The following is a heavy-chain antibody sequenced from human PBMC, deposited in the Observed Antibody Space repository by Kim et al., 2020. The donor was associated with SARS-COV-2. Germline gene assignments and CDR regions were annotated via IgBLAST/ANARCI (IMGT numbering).Heavy chain of an antibody. J-gene: IGHJ6*02. CDR1: GFTFSNAW. CDR3: TTDPVSGWSGSLSYYYYGMDV. D-gene: IGHD6-19*01. CDR2: IKSKTDGGTT. V-gene: IGHV3-15*01. Sequence: GGSLRLSCAASGFTFSNAWMSWVRQAPGKGLEWVGRIKSKTDGGTTDYAAPVKGRFTISRDDSKNTLYLQMNSLKTEDTAVYYCTTDPVSGWSGSLSYYYYGMDVWGQGTTVTVSS.